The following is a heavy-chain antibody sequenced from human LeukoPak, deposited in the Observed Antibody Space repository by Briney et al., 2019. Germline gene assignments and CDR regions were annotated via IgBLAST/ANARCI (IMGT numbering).Heavy chain of an antibody. CDR2: ISTYNGNT. CDR1: GYTFTNYD. J-gene: IGHJ6*03. CDR3: ARTSSNYIGYYYYYMDV. D-gene: IGHD1-26*01. V-gene: IGHV1-18*01. Sequence: ASVKVSCKASGYTFTNYDISWVRQAPGQGLEWMGWISTYNGNTNYAQRLQGRVTMTTDTSTSTAYMDLRSLRSDDTAVYYCARTSSNYIGYYYYYMDVWGKGTTVTISS.